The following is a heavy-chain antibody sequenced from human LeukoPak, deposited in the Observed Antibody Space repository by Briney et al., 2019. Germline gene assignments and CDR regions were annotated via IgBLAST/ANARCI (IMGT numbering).Heavy chain of an antibody. CDR2: IFYSGTT. D-gene: IGHD5-18*01. Sequence: SETLSLTCTVSGGSISSYYWSWIRQPPGKGLEWIGFIFYSGTTNYNPSLKSRVTISVDTSKNQFSLKLSSVTAADTAVYYCARLRSRGYSYGTRGGRTDYWGQGTLVTVSS. CDR1: GGSISSYY. V-gene: IGHV4-59*12. CDR3: ARLRSRGYSYGTRGGRTDY. J-gene: IGHJ4*02.